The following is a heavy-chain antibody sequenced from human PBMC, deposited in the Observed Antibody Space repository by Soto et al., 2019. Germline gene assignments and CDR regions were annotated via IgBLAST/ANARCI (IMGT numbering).Heavy chain of an antibody. J-gene: IGHJ6*02. Sequence: GGCLRLSCAASGFRFSDYDMSWFRQAPGKGLEWLSYIGSSGTTIFYADSVKGRFTISRDNDKNSIYLEMNSLRAEDTAVYYCARDMYFDFWTNPLDVPYYYGMDVWGQGTTVTVSS. D-gene: IGHD3-3*01. CDR1: GFRFSDYD. V-gene: IGHV3-11*01. CDR3: ARDMYFDFWTNPLDVPYYYGMDV. CDR2: IGSSGTTI.